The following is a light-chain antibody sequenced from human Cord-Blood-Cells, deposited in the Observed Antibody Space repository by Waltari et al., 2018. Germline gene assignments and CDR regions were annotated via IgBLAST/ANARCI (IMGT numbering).Light chain of an antibody. J-gene: IGKJ4*01. CDR1: LGISSW. V-gene: IGKV1-12*01. Sequence: DMQMTQSPFPVSASVGDRISITCRASLGISSWLAWYQQKPAKDPRLLIYAASSLQSGGPSRFIGSGSGTDFTPTISSLQPEDFATYYCHQAHSFPLRTFGGGTKVEIK. CDR3: HQAHSFPLRT. CDR2: AAS.